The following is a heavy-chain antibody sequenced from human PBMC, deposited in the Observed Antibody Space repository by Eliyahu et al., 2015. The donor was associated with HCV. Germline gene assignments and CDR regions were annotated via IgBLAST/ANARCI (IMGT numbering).Heavy chain of an antibody. CDR3: ARHSPIAAAGPADY. V-gene: IGHV4-39*01. Sequence: QVQLQESGPGLVKPSETLSLTCNVSGVSISGNIFYWGWIRQPPGKGLQWIASIYNSDNTFYNPSLEGRVTILVDTSKNQFSLRLSSVTAADTAVYYCARHSPIAAAGPADYWGQGTLITVSS. J-gene: IGHJ4*02. CDR1: GVSISGNIFY. CDR2: IYNSDNT. D-gene: IGHD6-13*01.